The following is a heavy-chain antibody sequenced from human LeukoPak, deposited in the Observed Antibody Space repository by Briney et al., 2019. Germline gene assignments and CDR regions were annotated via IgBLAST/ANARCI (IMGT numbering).Heavy chain of an antibody. CDR3: ARGNSGWYREYYFDY. Sequence: PGRSLRLSCAASGFTFSSYAMSWVRQAPGKGLEWVSAISGSGGSTYYADSVKGRFTISRDNSKNTLYLQMNSLRVEDTAVYYCARGNSGWYREYYFDYWGQGALVTVSS. J-gene: IGHJ4*02. CDR1: GFTFSSYA. D-gene: IGHD6-19*01. V-gene: IGHV3-23*01. CDR2: ISGSGGST.